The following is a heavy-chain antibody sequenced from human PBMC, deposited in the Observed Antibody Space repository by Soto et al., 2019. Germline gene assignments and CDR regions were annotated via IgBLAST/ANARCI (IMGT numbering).Heavy chain of an antibody. V-gene: IGHV1-2*02. CDR2: INPNSGDT. D-gene: IGHD6-6*01. J-gene: IGHJ4*02. CDR3: ARGQSHQLVGDFDY. CDR1: GYTFTGYY. Sequence: GASVKVSCKASGYTFTGYYIHWVRQAPGQGLEWMGWINPNSGDTNYPQKFQGRVTMTRDMSTNSAYMELSSLRSDDTAIYYCARGQSHQLVGDFDYWSQGTLVTVSS.